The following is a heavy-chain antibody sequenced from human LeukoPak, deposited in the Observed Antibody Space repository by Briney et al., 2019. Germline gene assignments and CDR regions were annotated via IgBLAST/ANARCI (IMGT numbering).Heavy chain of an antibody. CDR1: GFNFNDAW. Sequence: GGSLRLSWATSGFNFNDAWMNWVRQAPGKGLEWLGRIKSISYGGTIDYAAPVKGRFTISRDDSKNTLYLQMDSLETEDTAIYYCTRTWPGNTCFNFWGQGTLVTVSS. D-gene: IGHD1-7*01. V-gene: IGHV3-15*01. J-gene: IGHJ4*02. CDR2: IKSISYGGTI. CDR3: TRTWPGNTCFNF.